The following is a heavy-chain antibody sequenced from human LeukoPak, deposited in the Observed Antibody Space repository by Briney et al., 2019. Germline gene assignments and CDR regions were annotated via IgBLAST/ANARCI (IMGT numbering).Heavy chain of an antibody. Sequence: GGSLRLSCAASGFTFDDYAMHWVRQASGKGLEWVSLISGDGGSTYYADSVKGRFTISRDNSKNSLYLQMNSLRTEDTALYYCAKDILYYDFWSGYIDYWGQGTLVTVSS. D-gene: IGHD3-3*01. J-gene: IGHJ4*02. V-gene: IGHV3-43*02. CDR2: ISGDGGST. CDR1: GFTFDDYA. CDR3: AKDILYYDFWSGYIDY.